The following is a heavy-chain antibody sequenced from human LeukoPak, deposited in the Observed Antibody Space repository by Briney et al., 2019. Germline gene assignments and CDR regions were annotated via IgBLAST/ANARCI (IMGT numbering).Heavy chain of an antibody. D-gene: IGHD6-13*01. J-gene: IGHJ2*01. CDR1: GGSISSSNW. Sequence: SGTLSLTCAVSGGSISSSNWWSWVRQPPGKGLEWIGEIYHSGSTNYNPSLKSRVTISVDKSKNQFSLKLSSVTAADTAVYYCARSPRYSSSWSHWYFDLWGRGTLVTVSS. V-gene: IGHV4-4*02. CDR2: IYHSGST. CDR3: ARSPRYSSSWSHWYFDL.